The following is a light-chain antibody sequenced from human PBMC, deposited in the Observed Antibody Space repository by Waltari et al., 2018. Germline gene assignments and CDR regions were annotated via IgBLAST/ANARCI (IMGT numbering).Light chain of an antibody. CDR1: QSVRNY. V-gene: IGKV3-11*01. CDR2: DAS. Sequence: DIVLTQSPATLSLSPGERATLSCRASQSVRNYLAWYQQKPGQAPRLLIYDASNRATGIPARFSGSGSGTDFTLTISSLEPEDFAIYYCQQRYDWPLTFGGGTKVGIK. J-gene: IGKJ4*01. CDR3: QQRYDWPLT.